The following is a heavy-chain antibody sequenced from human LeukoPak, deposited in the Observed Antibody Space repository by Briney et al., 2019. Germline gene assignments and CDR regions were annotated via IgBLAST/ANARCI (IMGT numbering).Heavy chain of an antibody. Sequence: PGGSLRLSCVASGFTFSSYAMSWVRQAPGNGLEWVSTISDSGGTTYYADSVKGRFTISRDNSKNTLYLQMNSLRAEDTAVYYCAKIYRYDSSGYYYFDYWGQGTLVTVSS. CDR2: ISDSGGTT. D-gene: IGHD3-22*01. CDR1: GFTFSSYA. J-gene: IGHJ4*02. V-gene: IGHV3-23*01. CDR3: AKIYRYDSSGYYYFDY.